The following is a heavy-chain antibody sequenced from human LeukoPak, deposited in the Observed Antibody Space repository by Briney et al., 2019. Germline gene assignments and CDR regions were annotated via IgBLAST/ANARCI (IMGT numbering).Heavy chain of an antibody. CDR2: IYSGDTT. CDR3: AKEHMAAAVYYFDY. V-gene: IGHV3-53*01. J-gene: IGHJ4*02. CDR1: GFTITNNY. D-gene: IGHD2-15*01. Sequence: PGGSLRLSCAASGFTITNNYMSWVRQAPGKGLEWVSVIYSGDTTYYADSVKGRFTISRDNSKNTLYLQMNSLRAEDTAVYYCAKEHMAAAVYYFDYWGQGTLVTVSS.